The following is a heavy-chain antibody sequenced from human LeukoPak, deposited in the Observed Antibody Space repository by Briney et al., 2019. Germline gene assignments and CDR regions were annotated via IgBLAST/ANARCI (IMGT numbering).Heavy chain of an antibody. CDR3: ARGLRYSAYNDCMDV. J-gene: IGHJ6*03. D-gene: IGHD5-12*01. Sequence: SETLSLTCAVYGGSFSGYYWSWIRQPPGKGLEWIGEINHSGSTNYNPSLKSRVTISVDTSKNQFSLKLSSVSAADTAVYYCARGLRYSAYNDCMDVWGKGTTVTVSS. V-gene: IGHV4-34*01. CDR1: GGSFSGYY. CDR2: INHSGST.